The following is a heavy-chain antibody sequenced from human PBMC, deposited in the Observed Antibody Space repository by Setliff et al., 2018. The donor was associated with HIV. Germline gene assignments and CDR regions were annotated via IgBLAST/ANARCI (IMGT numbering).Heavy chain of an antibody. Sequence: LSLTCTVSDGSISRTSYYMSWVRQAPGKGLEWVSVIYSGGSTYYADSVKGRFTISRHNSKNTLYLQMNSLRAEDTAVYYCARGDSSSWYRGIDYWGQGTRVTVSS. CDR2: IYSGGST. CDR3: ARGDSSSWYRGIDY. D-gene: IGHD6-13*01. CDR1: DGSISRTSYY. V-gene: IGHV3-53*04. J-gene: IGHJ4*02.